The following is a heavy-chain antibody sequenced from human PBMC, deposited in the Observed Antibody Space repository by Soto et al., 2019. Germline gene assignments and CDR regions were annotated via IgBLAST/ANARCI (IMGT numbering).Heavy chain of an antibody. V-gene: IGHV5-10-1*01. Sequence: PGESLKISCKGSGYSFTSYWISWVRQMPGKGLEWMGRIDPSDSYTNYSPSFQGHATISADKSISTAYLQWSSLKASDTAMYYCARYYYDSSGYFLLFDYWGQGTLVTVSS. D-gene: IGHD3-22*01. J-gene: IGHJ4*02. CDR3: ARYYYDSSGYFLLFDY. CDR2: IDPSDSYT. CDR1: GYSFTSYW.